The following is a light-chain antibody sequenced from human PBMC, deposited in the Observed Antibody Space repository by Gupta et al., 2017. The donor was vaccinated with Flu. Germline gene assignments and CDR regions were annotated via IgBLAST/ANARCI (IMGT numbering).Light chain of an antibody. CDR3: SALAGSSVL. V-gene: IGLV2-8*01. CDR2: EVN. Sequence: HSVTLSCTGSSSDVGSYDYVSWYQQLPGNAPRLIIYEVNKRPSGVPDRFSGSKSGNTASLTVSGLQADDEANYYCSALAGSSVLFGGGT. J-gene: IGLJ2*01. CDR1: SSDVGSYDY.